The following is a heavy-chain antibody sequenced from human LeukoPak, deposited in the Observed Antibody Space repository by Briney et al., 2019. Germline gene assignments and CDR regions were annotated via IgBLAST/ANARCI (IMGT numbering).Heavy chain of an antibody. CDR2: ISWNSGSI. V-gene: IGHV3-9*01. CDR1: GFTFDDYA. CDR3: AKSGSSGSYEADFDC. D-gene: IGHD3-10*01. Sequence: GRSLRLSCAASGFTFDDYAMHWVRQAPGKGLEWVSGISWNSGSIGYADSVKGRFTISRDNAKNSLYLQMNSLRAEDTALYYCAKSGSSGSYEADFDCWGQGTLVTVSS. J-gene: IGHJ4*02.